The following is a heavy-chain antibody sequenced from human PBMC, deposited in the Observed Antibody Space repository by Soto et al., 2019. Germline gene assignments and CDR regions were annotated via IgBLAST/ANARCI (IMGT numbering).Heavy chain of an antibody. J-gene: IGHJ5*02. Sequence: SETLSLTCRISGGSIFNYFWTWIRQSPGKRLEWIGDISHTGQTNYNPSLKSRVTLSVDISENEFSLTLASVTPADSALYFCARERANIYDRDCRIAPSGQGTVVNVS. V-gene: IGHV4-59*01. CDR1: GGSIFNYF. D-gene: IGHD2-21*01. CDR2: ISHTGQT. CDR3: ARERANIYDRDCRIAP.